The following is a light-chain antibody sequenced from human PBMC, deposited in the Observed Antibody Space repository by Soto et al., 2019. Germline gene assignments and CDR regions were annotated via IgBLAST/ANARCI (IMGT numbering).Light chain of an antibody. J-gene: IGKJ3*01. CDR3: QQYGASPLT. CDR2: DAS. CDR1: QSVDND. V-gene: IGKV3-20*01. Sequence: EIVMTQSPATLSVSPGDRATLSCRASQSVDNDLAWYQQKPGQPPRLLIYDASTRASAVPDRFSGSGSGADFALTITRLEPEDFAVYYCQQYGASPLTFGPGTRVD.